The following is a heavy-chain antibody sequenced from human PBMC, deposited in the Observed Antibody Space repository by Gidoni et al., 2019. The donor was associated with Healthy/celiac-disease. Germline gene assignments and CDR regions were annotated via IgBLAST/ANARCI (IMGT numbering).Heavy chain of an antibody. CDR3: AKDGRQQLVLWGDAFDI. D-gene: IGHD6-13*01. CDR1: GFTFSSYA. V-gene: IGHV3-23*01. J-gene: IGHJ3*02. CDR2: ISGSGGST. Sequence: EVQLLESGGGLVQPGGSLRLSCAASGFTFSSYAMSWVRQAPGKGLEWVSAISGSGGSTYYADSVKGRFTISRDNSKNTLYLQMNSLRAEDTAVYYCAKDGRQQLVLWGDAFDIWGQGTMVTVSS.